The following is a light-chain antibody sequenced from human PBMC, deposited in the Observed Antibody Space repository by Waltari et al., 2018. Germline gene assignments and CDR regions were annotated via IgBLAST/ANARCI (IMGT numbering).Light chain of an antibody. Sequence: EIVMTQSPATLSVSPGERATLSCRASRSISSDLAWYQQKPGQAPRLLIYGASTRATGIPARFSGSGSGTEFTLTISSLQSEDFAVYYCQQYNNWPPYTFGQGTKLESK. CDR1: RSISSD. V-gene: IGKV3-15*01. J-gene: IGKJ2*01. CDR2: GAS. CDR3: QQYNNWPPYT.